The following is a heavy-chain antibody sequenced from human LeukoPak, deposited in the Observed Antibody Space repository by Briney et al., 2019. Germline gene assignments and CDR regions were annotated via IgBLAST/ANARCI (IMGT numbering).Heavy chain of an antibody. D-gene: IGHD3-10*01. J-gene: IGHJ4*02. CDR3: ARDLSELGFGEFDVVYFDY. V-gene: IGHV1-2*02. CDR2: INPNSGGT. Sequence: GASVKVSCKASGYTFTGYYMHWVRQAPGQGLEWMGWINPNSGGTNYAQKFQGRVTMTRDTSISTAYMELSRLRSDDTAVYYCARDLSELGFGEFDVVYFDYWGQGTLVTVSS. CDR1: GYTFTGYY.